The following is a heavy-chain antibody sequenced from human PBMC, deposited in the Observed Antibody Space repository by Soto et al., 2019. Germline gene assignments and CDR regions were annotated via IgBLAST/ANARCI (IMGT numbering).Heavy chain of an antibody. Sequence: QVHLVESGGGVVQPGRSLRLSCAASAFTFNNCAMHWVRQAPGKGLEWVAIISDDGNRNNYVDSVKGRFTISRDNSKNTLCLQMGSLRPEATAVYCCAKGCNTPYWFCLVNWGQGTRVNVSS. D-gene: IGHD2-8*02. CDR2: ISDDGNRN. J-gene: IGHJ4*02. CDR1: AFTFNNCA. CDR3: AKGCNTPYWFCLVN. V-gene: IGHV3-30*18.